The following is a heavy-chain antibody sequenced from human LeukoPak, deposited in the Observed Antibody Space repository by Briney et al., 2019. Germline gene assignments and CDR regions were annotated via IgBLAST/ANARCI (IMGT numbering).Heavy chain of an antibody. Sequence: PGGSLRLSCAASGFTFSSYGMHWVRQAPGKGLEWVAVIWYDGSNKYYADSVKGRFTISRDNSKNTLYLQMNSLRAEDTAVYYCAKAQGRTRQTCMDVWGKGTTVTVSS. CDR1: GFTFSSYG. CDR3: AKAQGRTRQTCMDV. V-gene: IGHV3-33*06. CDR2: IWYDGSNK. J-gene: IGHJ6*03.